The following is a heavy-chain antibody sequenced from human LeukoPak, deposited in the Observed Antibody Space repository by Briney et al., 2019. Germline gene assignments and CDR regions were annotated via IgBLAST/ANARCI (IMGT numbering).Heavy chain of an antibody. V-gene: IGHV4-59*08. CDR2: IYYSGST. Sequence: SETLSLTCTVSGGSISSYYWSWIRQPPGKGLEWIGYIYYSGSTNYNPSLKSRVTISVDTSKNQFSLKLSSVTAADTAVYYCARHGLWFGEFNRFDPWGQGTLVTVSS. D-gene: IGHD3-10*01. CDR1: GGSISSYY. CDR3: ARHGLWFGEFNRFDP. J-gene: IGHJ5*02.